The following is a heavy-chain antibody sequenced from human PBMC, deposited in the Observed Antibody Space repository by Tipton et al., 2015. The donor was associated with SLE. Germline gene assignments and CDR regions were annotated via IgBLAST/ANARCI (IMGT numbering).Heavy chain of an antibody. CDR3: ARVGASGSLNWFDP. J-gene: IGHJ5*02. V-gene: IGHV4-39*07. CDR1: GGSISSSSYY. D-gene: IGHD1-26*01. Sequence: TLSLTCTVSGGSISSSSYYWGWIRQPPGKGLEWIGSIYYSGSTYYNPSLKSRVTISVDTSKNQFSLKVSSVIAADTAVYYCARVGASGSLNWFDPWGQGTLVTVSS. CDR2: IYYSGST.